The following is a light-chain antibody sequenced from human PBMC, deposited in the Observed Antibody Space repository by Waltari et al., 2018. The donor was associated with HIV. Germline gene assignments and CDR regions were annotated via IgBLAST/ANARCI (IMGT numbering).Light chain of an antibody. J-gene: IGKJ2*01. CDR2: ATV. Sequence: DIQMTQSPSSVSASDGDRVTITCRASQDIHTWLAWYQQKPGRAPKLLIYATVNLESEVPSRFSGSGSGTDFTLTVSNLQPEDFATYYCQQSRSFPFTFGQGTKLEIK. V-gene: IGKV1D-12*01. CDR1: QDIHTW. CDR3: QQSRSFPFT.